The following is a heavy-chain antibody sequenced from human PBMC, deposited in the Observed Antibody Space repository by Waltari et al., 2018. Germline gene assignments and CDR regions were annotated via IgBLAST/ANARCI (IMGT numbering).Heavy chain of an antibody. J-gene: IGHJ1*01. V-gene: IGHV1-69*01. CDR3: ARGVDCSGGSCYSGDFQH. CDR1: GGTFRSYA. Sequence: QVQLVQSGAEVKKPGSSVKVSCKASGGTFRSYAISWVRPAPGHGLEWMGGIIPIFGTANYAQKFQGRVTITADESTSTAYMELSSLRSEDTAVYYCARGVDCSGGSCYSGDFQHWGQGTLVTVSS. CDR2: IIPIFGTA. D-gene: IGHD2-15*01.